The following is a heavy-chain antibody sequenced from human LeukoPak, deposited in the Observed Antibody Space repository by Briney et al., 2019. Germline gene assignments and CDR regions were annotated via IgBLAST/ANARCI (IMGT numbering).Heavy chain of an antibody. J-gene: IGHJ3*02. CDR2: INHSGST. CDR1: GGSFSGYY. D-gene: IGHD3-3*01. V-gene: IGHV4-34*01. CDR3: ARHREQYDFWSGYYQTDAFDI. Sequence: SETLSLTCAVYGGSFSGYYWSWIRQPPGKGLEWIGGINHSGSTYYNPSLKSRVTISVDTSKNQFSLKLSSVTAADTAVYYCARHREQYDFWSGYYQTDAFDIWGQGTMVTVSS.